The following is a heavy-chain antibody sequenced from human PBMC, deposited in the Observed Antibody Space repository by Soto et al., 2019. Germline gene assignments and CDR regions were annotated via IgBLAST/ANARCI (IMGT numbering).Heavy chain of an antibody. V-gene: IGHV1-8*01. J-gene: IGHJ4*02. D-gene: IGHD3-3*01. CDR1: GYTFTSYD. CDR3: ARFSAAKIRFLEWLPHPYFDY. CDR2: MNPNSGNT. Sequence: GASVKVSCKASGYTFTSYDINCVRQATGQGLEWMGWMNPNSGNTGYAQKFQGRVTMTRNTSISTAYMELSSLRSEDTAVYYCARFSAAKIRFLEWLPHPYFDYWGQGTLVTVSS.